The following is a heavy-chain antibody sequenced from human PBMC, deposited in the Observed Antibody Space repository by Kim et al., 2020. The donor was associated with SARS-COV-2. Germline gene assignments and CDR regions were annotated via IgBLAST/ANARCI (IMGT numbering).Heavy chain of an antibody. CDR3: ARHGPAAISRDYYGMDV. CDR1: GYTFTGYY. Sequence: ASVKVSCKASGYTFTGYYMHWVRQAPGQGLEWMGWINPNSGGTNYAQKFQGWVTMTRDTSISTAYMELSRLRSDDTAVYYCARHGPAAISRDYYGMDVWGQGTTVTVSS. D-gene: IGHD2-2*01. CDR2: INPNSGGT. V-gene: IGHV1-2*04. J-gene: IGHJ6*02.